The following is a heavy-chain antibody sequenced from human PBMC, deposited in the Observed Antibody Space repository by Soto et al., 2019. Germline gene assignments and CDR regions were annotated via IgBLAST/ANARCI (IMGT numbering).Heavy chain of an antibody. CDR1: GVTFSNYA. V-gene: IGHV3-33*01. D-gene: IGHD3-22*01. CDR3: ARAPLTIYDTSGYYDY. Sequence: GGSLRLSCAVSGVTFSNYAMHWVRQAPGKGLEWVAVIWSDGTNKYYADSVKGRFTISRDKSKNTLYLQTNSLRAEDTAVYYCARAPLTIYDTSGYYDYWGQGIQVTVSS. J-gene: IGHJ4*02. CDR2: IWSDGTNK.